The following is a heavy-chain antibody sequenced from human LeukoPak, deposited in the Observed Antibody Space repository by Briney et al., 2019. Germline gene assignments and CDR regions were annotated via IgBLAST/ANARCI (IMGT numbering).Heavy chain of an antibody. V-gene: IGHV1-18*01. CDR3: ARDDIVVVPAANYYGMDV. D-gene: IGHD2-2*01. CDR2: ISAYNGNT. CDR1: GYTFTSYG. J-gene: IGHJ6*02. Sequence: GASVKVSCKASGYTFTSYGISWVRQAPGQGLEWMGWISAYNGNTNYAQKLQGRVTVTTDTSTSTAYMELRSLRSDDTAVYYCARDDIVVVPAANYYGMDVWGQGTTVTVSS.